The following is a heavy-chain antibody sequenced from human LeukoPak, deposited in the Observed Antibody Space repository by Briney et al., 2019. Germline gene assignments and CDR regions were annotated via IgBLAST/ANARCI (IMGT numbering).Heavy chain of an antibody. D-gene: IGHD3-10*01. V-gene: IGHV1-2*02. Sequence: ASVKVSCKASGYTFTGYYMHWVRQAPGQGLEWMGWINPNSGGTNYAQKFQGRVTMTRDTSISTAYMELSRLRSDDTAVHYCARDAHNYYGSGSYLGHLDYWGQGTLVTVSS. CDR2: INPNSGGT. J-gene: IGHJ4*02. CDR1: GYTFTGYY. CDR3: ARDAHNYYGSGSYLGHLDY.